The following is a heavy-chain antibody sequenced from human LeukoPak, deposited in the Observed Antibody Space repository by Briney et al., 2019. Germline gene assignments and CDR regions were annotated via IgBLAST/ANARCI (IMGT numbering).Heavy chain of an antibody. J-gene: IGHJ4*02. V-gene: IGHV3-23*01. D-gene: IGHD2-15*01. CDR3: AKGTLESCSGSRCYPFDY. CDR2: ITGGGTNT. Sequence: GGSLRLSCVASRFTFSTYAMAWVRQAPGKKLECVAVITGGGTNTYHADSVKGRSTISRDNSKNTLSLQMNSLRVEDTAKYYCAKGTLESCSGSRCYPFDYWGRGTLVTVSS. CDR1: RFTFSTYA.